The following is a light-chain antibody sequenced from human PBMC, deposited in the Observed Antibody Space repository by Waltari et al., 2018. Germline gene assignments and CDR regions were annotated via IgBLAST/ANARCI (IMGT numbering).Light chain of an antibody. J-gene: IGLJ2*01. CDR2: EVF. CDR1: SSDVGVYNY. CDR3: SSYAGYNTVL. V-gene: IGLV2-8*01. Sequence: QSALTQPPSASGSPGQSVTISCTGTSSDVGVYNYVSWYQQHPGKAPKLLIYEVFRRPSGVPDRFAGPKSGNTASLAVSGLQAEDEADYYCSSYAGYNTVLFGGGTKLTVL.